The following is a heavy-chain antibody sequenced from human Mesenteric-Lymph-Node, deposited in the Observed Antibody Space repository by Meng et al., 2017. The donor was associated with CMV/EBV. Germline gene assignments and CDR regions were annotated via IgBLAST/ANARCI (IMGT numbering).Heavy chain of an antibody. CDR2: MNPNSGNT. Sequence: ASVKVSCKASGYTFTGYYMHWVRQAPGQGLEWMGWMNPNSGNTDYAPKFQGRVTFTRATSVSTAYMELSSLRSEDTAVYYCARRSPIYNGAFDLWGQGTMVTVSS. CDR3: ARRSPIYNGAFDL. D-gene: IGHD2-8*01. V-gene: IGHV1-8*03. CDR1: GYTFTGYY. J-gene: IGHJ3*01.